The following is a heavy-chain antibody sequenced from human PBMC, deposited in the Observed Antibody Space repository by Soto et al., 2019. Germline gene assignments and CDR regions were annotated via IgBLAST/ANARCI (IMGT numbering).Heavy chain of an antibody. V-gene: IGHV1-69*13. CDR1: GGTFSSYA. J-gene: IGHJ4*02. Sequence: SVKVSCKASGGTFSSYAISWVRQAPGQGLEWMGGIIPIFGTANYAQKFQGRVTITADESTSTAYMELSSLRSEDTAVYYCARGLPYYYDSSGYPSFDYWGQGTLVTVSS. CDR3: ARGLPYYYDSSGYPSFDY. D-gene: IGHD3-22*01. CDR2: IIPIFGTA.